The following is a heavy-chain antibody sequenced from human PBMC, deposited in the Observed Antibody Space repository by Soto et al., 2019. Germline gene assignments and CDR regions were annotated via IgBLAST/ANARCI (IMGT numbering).Heavy chain of an antibody. CDR2: ISYDGSNK. Sequence: QVQLVESGGGVVQPGRSLRLSCAASGFTFSSYAMHWVRQAPGKGLEWVAVISYDGSNKYYADSVKGRFTIYRDNSKNTLYLQMNSLRAEDTAVYYCAGEVVVTNYYFDYWGQGTLVTVSS. V-gene: IGHV3-30-3*01. D-gene: IGHD2-15*01. J-gene: IGHJ4*02. CDR3: AGEVVVTNYYFDY. CDR1: GFTFSSYA.